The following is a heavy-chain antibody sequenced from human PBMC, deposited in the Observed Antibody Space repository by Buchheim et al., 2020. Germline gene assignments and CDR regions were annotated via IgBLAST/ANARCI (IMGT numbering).Heavy chain of an antibody. V-gene: IGHV4-59*12. CDR3: ARDPGMGIQLYNWFDP. CDR2: TYYSGST. J-gene: IGHJ5*02. Sequence: QVQLQESGPGLVKPSETLSLTCTVSGGSISSYYWSWIRQPPGKGLEWIGYTYYSGSTNYNPSLKSRVTISVDKSKNQFSLKLSSVTAADTAVYYCARDPGMGIQLYNWFDPWGQGTL. CDR1: GGSISSYY. D-gene: IGHD5-18*01.